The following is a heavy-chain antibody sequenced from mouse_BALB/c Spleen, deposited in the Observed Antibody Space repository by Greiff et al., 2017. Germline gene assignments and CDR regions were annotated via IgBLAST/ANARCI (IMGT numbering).Heavy chain of an antibody. D-gene: IGHD1-1*01. V-gene: IGHV1-15*01. CDR2: IDPETGGT. Sequence: VQLQQSGAELVRPGASVTLSCKASGYTFTDYEMHWVKQTPVHGLEWIGAIDPETGGTAYNQKFKGKATLTADKSSSTAYIELRSLTSEDSAVYYCTREASFYGSSSHWYFDVWGAGTTVTVSS. CDR1: GYTFTDYE. J-gene: IGHJ1*01. CDR3: TREASFYGSSSHWYFDV.